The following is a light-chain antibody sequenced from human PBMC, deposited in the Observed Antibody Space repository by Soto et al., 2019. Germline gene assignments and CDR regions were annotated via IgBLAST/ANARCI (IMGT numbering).Light chain of an antibody. J-gene: IGKJ1*01. V-gene: IGKV3-20*01. CDR1: QSVSVNS. CDR3: QQYGSSPPWT. CDR2: AAS. Sequence: EIVLTQSPGTLSLSPGERATLSCRASQSVSVNSLAWYQQKGGQAPRLLICAASTRATGVPDRFSGTGSGTDFALTISRLETDDSAVYYCQQYGSSPPWTFGQGTKVEIK.